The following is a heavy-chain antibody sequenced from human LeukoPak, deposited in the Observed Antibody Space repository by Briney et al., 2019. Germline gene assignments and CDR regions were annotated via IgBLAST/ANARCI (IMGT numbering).Heavy chain of an antibody. CDR2: IYDSGST. V-gene: IGHV4-39*01. D-gene: IGHD3-10*01. J-gene: IGHJ4*02. Sequence: PWDTLSLTCTVSGGSTSSNSNYWGWIRQPPGKGLEGIVSIYDSGSTYYNPSLKSRVTVSVDTSKKQLSLKLSSVTAADTAVYYCARHAVFTMVRGANIDYWGQGTQVTVSS. CDR3: ARHAVFTMVRGANIDY. CDR1: GGSTSSNSNY.